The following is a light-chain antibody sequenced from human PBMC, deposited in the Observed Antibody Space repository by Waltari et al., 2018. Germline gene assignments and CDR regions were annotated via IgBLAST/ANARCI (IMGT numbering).Light chain of an antibody. CDR3: QAWSTGSHL. V-gene: IGLV4-69*01. CDR2: VNGNASH. CDR1: GDFSGYA. J-gene: IGLJ3*02. Sequence: LVLTQSPSASASLGASVKLTCSLPGDFSGYAIPRHQRQQLTGPGYLMPVNGNASHRQGNGGSERVSGSSSGLDRYIIISRLQSDDEGDYFCQAWSTGSHLFGGGTTLTVL.